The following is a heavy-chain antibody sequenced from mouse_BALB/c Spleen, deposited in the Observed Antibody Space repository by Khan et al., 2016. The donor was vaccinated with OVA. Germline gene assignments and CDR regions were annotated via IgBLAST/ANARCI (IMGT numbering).Heavy chain of an antibody. J-gene: IGHJ3*01. V-gene: IGHV5-6*01. D-gene: IGHD1-1*02. Sequence: EVELEESGADLVKPGGSLKLSCAASGFTFSSYSMSWVRQTPDKRLEWVGTISSGGDYTYYPDSVKGRFTISRDNANNTLYLQMSSLKSEDTAMYYCARQLGGSFAYWGQGTLVTVSA. CDR1: GFTFSSYS. CDR2: ISSGGDYT. CDR3: ARQLGGSFAY.